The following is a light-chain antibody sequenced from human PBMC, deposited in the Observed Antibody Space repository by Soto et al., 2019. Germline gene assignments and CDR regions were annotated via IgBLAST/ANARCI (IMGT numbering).Light chain of an antibody. V-gene: IGKV1D-13*01. Sequence: IQVTQSPSSLSASIGDTVTISCRASQGIATGLAWYQQKPEAPPKLLIYDASTLERGIPSRFSGRGSGTEFTLTISSLQSEDFAVYYCQQYNNWPWTFGQGTKVDI. CDR3: QQYNNWPWT. CDR1: QGIATG. J-gene: IGKJ1*01. CDR2: DAS.